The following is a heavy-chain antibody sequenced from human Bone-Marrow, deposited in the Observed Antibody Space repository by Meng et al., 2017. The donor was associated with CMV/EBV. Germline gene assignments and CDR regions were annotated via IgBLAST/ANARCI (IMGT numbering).Heavy chain of an antibody. D-gene: IGHD2-15*01. J-gene: IGHJ5*02. Sequence: SVKVSCKASGGTFSCYTISWVRQVPGQGLEWMGRIIPILGIANYAQKFQGRVTMTTDTSTSTAYMELRSLRSDDTAVYYCASELGYCSGGSCYRWFDPWGQGTLVTVSS. CDR2: IIPILGIA. CDR3: ASELGYCSGGSCYRWFDP. CDR1: GGTFSCYT. V-gene: IGHV1-69*02.